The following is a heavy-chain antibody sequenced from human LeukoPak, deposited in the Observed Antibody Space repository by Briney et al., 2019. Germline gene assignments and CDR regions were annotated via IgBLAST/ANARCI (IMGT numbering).Heavy chain of an antibody. CDR2: ISGSGGST. J-gene: IGHJ4*02. Sequence: GGSLSLSCAASGFTFSSYAMSWVRQAPGKGLEWVSAISGSGGSTYYADSVKGRFTISRDNSKNTLYLQMNSLRAEDTAVYYCAKPPLDSSGYHYWGQGTLVTVSS. V-gene: IGHV3-23*01. CDR1: GFTFSSYA. D-gene: IGHD3-22*01. CDR3: AKPPLDSSGYHY.